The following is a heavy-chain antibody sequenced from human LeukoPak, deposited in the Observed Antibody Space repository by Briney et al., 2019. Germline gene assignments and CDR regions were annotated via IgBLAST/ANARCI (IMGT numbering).Heavy chain of an antibody. CDR2: ISGSGGST. J-gene: IGHJ4*02. CDR3: AKENQRTIFGVVIPIDY. CDR1: GFTFSSYA. D-gene: IGHD3-3*01. Sequence: GGSLRLSCAASGFTFSSYAMSWVRQAPGKGLEWVSAISGSGGSTYYADSVKGRFTISRDNSKNTLYLQMNSLRAEDTAVYYCAKENQRTIFGVVIPIDYWGQGTLVTVSS. V-gene: IGHV3-23*01.